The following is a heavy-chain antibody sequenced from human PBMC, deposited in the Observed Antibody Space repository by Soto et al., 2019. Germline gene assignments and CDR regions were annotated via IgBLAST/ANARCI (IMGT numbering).Heavy chain of an antibody. J-gene: IGHJ4*02. CDR2: MSCDGSYR. V-gene: IGHV3-30*03. CDR3: VRDHNWDFDY. CDR1: GFTFSTYA. D-gene: IGHD3-16*01. Sequence: GGSLRLSCAASGFTFSTYAMQLVRQAPGKGLEWVAVMSCDGSYRNYADSVKGRLTISRDSAKKTVYLQMNSLRGEDTDGDYCVRDHNWDFDYWGQGALVTVSS.